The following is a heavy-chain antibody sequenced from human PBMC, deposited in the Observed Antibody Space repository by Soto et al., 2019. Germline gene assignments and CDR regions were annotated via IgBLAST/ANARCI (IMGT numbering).Heavy chain of an antibody. Sequence: SVKVSCKASGSGFISSGIQWVRQAHGQRLEWIGWIVVASGQTNYAQNFRGRVAITRDTSTATAYIELTGLTSENTAVYFCSADRPDIGVGWWVWGQGTTVTVS. J-gene: IGHJ6*02. CDR1: GSGFISSG. D-gene: IGHD2-15*01. CDR3: SADRPDIGVGWWV. V-gene: IGHV1-58*02. CDR2: IVVASGQT.